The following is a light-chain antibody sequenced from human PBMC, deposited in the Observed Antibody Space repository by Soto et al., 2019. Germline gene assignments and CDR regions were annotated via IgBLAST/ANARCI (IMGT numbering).Light chain of an antibody. CDR2: GNN. CDR3: QSYDSGLSGSV. CDR1: SSNIGAGYD. Sequence: QSVLTQPGSGAGSPGQSITLSCTGSSSNIGAGYDVHWYQQLPGTAPKLLIYGNNNRPSGVPDRFSGSKSGTSASLAITGLQAEDEADYYCQSYDSGLSGSVFGTGTKVTVL. J-gene: IGLJ1*01. V-gene: IGLV1-40*01.